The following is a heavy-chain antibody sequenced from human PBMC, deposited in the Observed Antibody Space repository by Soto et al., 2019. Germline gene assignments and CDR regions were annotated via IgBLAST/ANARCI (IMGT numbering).Heavy chain of an antibody. J-gene: IGHJ4*02. CDR1: GFSLSTSGVG. CDR2: IYWDDDK. Sequence: QITLKESGPTLVQPTQTLTLTCTLSGFSLSTSGVGVGWIRQPPGKALEWLALIYWDDDKRYSPSLKSRLTITKDTSKNQVVLTLTNMDPVDTATYYCAHIIAPRIFDYWGQGTLVTVSS. V-gene: IGHV2-5*02. D-gene: IGHD3-16*02. CDR3: AHIIAPRIFDY.